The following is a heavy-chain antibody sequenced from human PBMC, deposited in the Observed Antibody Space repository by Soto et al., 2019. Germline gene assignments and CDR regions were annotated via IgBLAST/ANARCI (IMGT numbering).Heavy chain of an antibody. CDR1: GDSIISSDFY. CDR3: ARHSLALRKNNWFDP. Sequence: SETLSLTCTVSGDSIISSDFYWGWVRQPPGKGLEWIGSIFYLGSSYYNPSLKSRVTMSVDTSRNQFSLRLRSVTAADTALYFCARHSLALRKNNWFDPWGQGIMVTVSS. D-gene: IGHD3-3*02. CDR2: IFYLGSS. V-gene: IGHV4-39*01. J-gene: IGHJ5*02.